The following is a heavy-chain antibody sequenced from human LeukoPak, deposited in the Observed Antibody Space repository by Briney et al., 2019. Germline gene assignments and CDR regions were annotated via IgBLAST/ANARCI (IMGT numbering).Heavy chain of an antibody. Sequence: SETLSLTCTVSGGSISSYYWSWIRQPPGKGLEWIGYIYYSGSTNYNPSLKSRVTISVDTSKNQFSLKLSSVTAADTAVYYCARGRGIAARPGYYFDYWGQGTLVTVSS. CDR3: ARGRGIAARPGYYFDY. CDR2: IYYSGST. CDR1: GGSISSYY. J-gene: IGHJ4*02. D-gene: IGHD6-6*01. V-gene: IGHV4-59*12.